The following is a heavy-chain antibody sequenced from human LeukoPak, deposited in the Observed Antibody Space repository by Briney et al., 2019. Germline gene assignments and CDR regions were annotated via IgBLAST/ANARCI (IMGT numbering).Heavy chain of an antibody. Sequence: GGSLRLSCAASGFTFSSYSMNWVRQAPGKGLEWVSYISDSGGFTNYADSVRGRFTISRDNAKNSLFLQMNTLRAEDTAVYYCAKGSPPGDWGQGTLVTVSS. V-gene: IGHV3-21*05. CDR1: GFTFSSYS. CDR2: ISDSGGFT. J-gene: IGHJ4*02. CDR3: AKGSPPGD. D-gene: IGHD3-16*01.